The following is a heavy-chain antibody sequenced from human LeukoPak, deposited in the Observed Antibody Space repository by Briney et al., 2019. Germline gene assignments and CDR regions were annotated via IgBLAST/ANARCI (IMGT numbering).Heavy chain of an antibody. J-gene: IGHJ6*03. CDR2: ISGSGDTT. CDR1: GFTFSSYA. CDR3: AKDTTAWWYHRAYMDV. V-gene: IGHV3-23*01. Sequence: GGSLRLSCAASGFTFSSYAMSWVRQAPRGGLEWVSAISGSGDTTYHADSVKGRFTISRDNSENRLSLQMDSLRAEDTAVYFCAKDTTAWWYHRAYMDVWGKGTTVTVSS. D-gene: IGHD2-15*01.